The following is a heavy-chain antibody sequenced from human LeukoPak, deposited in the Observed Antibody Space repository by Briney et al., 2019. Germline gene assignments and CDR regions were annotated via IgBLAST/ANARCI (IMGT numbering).Heavy chain of an antibody. Sequence: GGSLRLSCAASGFTFSDYYMSWIRQAPGKGLEWVSYISSSGSTIYYADSVKGRFTISRDNAKNSLYLQMNSLRAEDTAVYYCVRDHHRRLYDSQARDTFDIWGQGTMVTVSS. CDR1: GFTFSDYY. CDR2: ISSSGSTI. J-gene: IGHJ3*02. V-gene: IGHV3-11*04. D-gene: IGHD3-22*01. CDR3: VRDHHRRLYDSQARDTFDI.